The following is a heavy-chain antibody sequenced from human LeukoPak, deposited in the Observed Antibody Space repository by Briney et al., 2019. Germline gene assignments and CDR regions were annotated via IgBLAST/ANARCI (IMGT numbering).Heavy chain of an antibody. CDR3: ATELKNYYGSGSYKTHDY. D-gene: IGHD3-10*01. Sequence: ASVKVSCKASGYTFTSYYMHWVRQAPGQGLEWMGIINPSGGSTSYAQKFQGRVTMTRDTSTSTVYMELSSPRSEDTAVYYCATELKNYYGSGSYKTHDYWGQGTLVTVSS. CDR1: GYTFTSYY. J-gene: IGHJ4*02. V-gene: IGHV1-46*01. CDR2: INPSGGST.